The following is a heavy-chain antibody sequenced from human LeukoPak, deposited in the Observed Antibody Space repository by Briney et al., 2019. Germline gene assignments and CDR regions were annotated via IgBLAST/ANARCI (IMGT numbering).Heavy chain of an antibody. CDR1: GGSISSGGYS. CDR2: IYHSGST. V-gene: IGHV4-30-2*01. Sequence: SQTLSLTCAVSGGSISSGGYSWSWLRQPPGKGLEWIGYIYHSGSTYYNPSLKSRVTISVDRSKNQFSLKLSSVTAADTAVYXXXXXXXXXXXXXPSVFWFDPWGQGTLVTVSS. J-gene: IGHJ5*02. CDR3: XXXXXXXXXXXPSVFWFDP.